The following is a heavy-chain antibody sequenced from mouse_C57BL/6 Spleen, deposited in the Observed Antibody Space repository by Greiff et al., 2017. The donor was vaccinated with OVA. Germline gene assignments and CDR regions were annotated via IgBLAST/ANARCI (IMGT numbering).Heavy chain of an antibody. CDR2: INPNNGGT. CDR1: GYTFTDYN. Sequence: VQLKQSGPELVKPGASVKIPCKASGYTFTDYNMDWVKQSHGKSLEWIGDINPNNGGTIYNQKFKGKATLTVDKSSSTAYMELRSLTSEDTAVYYCARGGYYWYFDVWGTGTTVTVSS. D-gene: IGHD2-2*01. V-gene: IGHV1-18*01. CDR3: ARGGYYWYFDV. J-gene: IGHJ1*03.